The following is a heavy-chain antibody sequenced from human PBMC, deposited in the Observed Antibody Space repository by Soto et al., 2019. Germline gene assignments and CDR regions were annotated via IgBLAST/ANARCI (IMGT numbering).Heavy chain of an antibody. V-gene: IGHV3-30*18. Sequence: GGSLRLSCAASGFTFSTYGMHWVRQAPGKGLEWVAVISYDGSNKYYTDSVKGRFTISRDNSKNTLFLQMSSLRPEDTAVYFCAKDFARKVTGYDYGMDVWGQGTTVTVSS. CDR3: AKDFARKVTGYDYGMDV. CDR1: GFTFSTYG. CDR2: ISYDGSNK. J-gene: IGHJ6*02. D-gene: IGHD3-16*01.